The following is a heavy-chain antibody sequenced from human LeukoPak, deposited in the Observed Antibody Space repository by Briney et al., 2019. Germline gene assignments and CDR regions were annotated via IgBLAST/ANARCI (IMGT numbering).Heavy chain of an antibody. CDR1: GFISSSYW. Sequence: QPGGSLRLSCAASGFISSSYWMSWVRQAPGKGLEWVSGISGSGDNTYYADSVKGRFTISRGNSKNTLYVQVNSLGTKDTAAYYCAKGSYYDSSGSFYFDYWGQGTLVTVSS. CDR2: ISGSGDNT. J-gene: IGHJ4*02. V-gene: IGHV3-23*01. CDR3: AKGSYYDSSGSFYFDY. D-gene: IGHD3-22*01.